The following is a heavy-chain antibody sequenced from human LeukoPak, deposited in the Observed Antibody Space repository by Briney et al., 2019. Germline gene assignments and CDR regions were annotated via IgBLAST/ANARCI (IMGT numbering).Heavy chain of an antibody. CDR1: GGSISSYY. CDR2: IYTSGST. CDR3: ARDRIVDFWSGYYDY. V-gene: IGHV4-4*07. Sequence: SETLSLACTVSGGSISSYYWSWIRQPAGKGLEWIGRIYTSGSTNYNPSLKSRVTMSVDTSKNQFSLKLSSVTAADTAVYYCARDRIVDFWSGYYDYWGQGTLVTVSS. D-gene: IGHD3-3*01. J-gene: IGHJ4*02.